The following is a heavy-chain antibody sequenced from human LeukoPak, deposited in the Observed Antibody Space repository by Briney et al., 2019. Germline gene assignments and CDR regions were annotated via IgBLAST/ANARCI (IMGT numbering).Heavy chain of an antibody. Sequence: GASVKVSCKASGYTFSSYGISWVRQAPGQGLEWMGWISAYNGYTNYAQNLQGRVTMTTDTSTRTAYMELRSLRSDDTAVYYCARDPFEARSGYFVIVRGRKWFDTWGQGTLVTVSS. V-gene: IGHV1-18*01. CDR2: ISAYNGYT. D-gene: IGHD3-9*01. CDR3: ARDPFEARSGYFVIVRGRKWFDT. J-gene: IGHJ5*02. CDR1: GYTFSSYG.